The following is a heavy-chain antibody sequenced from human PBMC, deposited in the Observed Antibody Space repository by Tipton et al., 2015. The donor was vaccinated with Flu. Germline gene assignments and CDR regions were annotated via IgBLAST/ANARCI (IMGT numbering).Heavy chain of an antibody. CDR1: GGSIRNYY. Sequence: LRLSCTVSGGSIRNYYWSWLRQPAGKGLEWIGRISHSGSTNYNVSLNGRVIMSVDPSKGQLSLRLSSATAADTAKYYCARHGCSGGSCPFQHWGQGTLVTVSS. V-gene: IGHV4-4*07. CDR2: ISHSGST. CDR3: ARHGCSGGSCPFQH. J-gene: IGHJ1*01. D-gene: IGHD2-15*01.